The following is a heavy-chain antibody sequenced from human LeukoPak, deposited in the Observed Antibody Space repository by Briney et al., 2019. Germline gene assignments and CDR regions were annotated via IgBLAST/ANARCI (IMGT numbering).Heavy chain of an antibody. V-gene: IGHV3-11*01. Sequence: GGTLRLSCAASGFTFSDYYMSWIRQAPGKGLGWVSYISSSGSTIYYADSVKGRFTISRDNAKNSLYLQMNSLRAEDTAVYYCARAMIVGMHAFDIWGQGIMVTVSS. CDR1: GFTFSDYY. CDR2: ISSSGSTI. D-gene: IGHD3-22*01. CDR3: ARAMIVGMHAFDI. J-gene: IGHJ3*02.